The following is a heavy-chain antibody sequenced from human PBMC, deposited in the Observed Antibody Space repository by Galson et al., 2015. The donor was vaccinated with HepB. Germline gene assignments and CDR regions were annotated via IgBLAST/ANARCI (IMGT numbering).Heavy chain of an antibody. CDR2: ISSSITYT. V-gene: IGHV3-11*06. J-gene: IGHJ2*01. Sequence: SLRLSCAASGFTFSDYYMSWIRQAPGKGLEWVSYISSSITYTNYADSVKGRFTISRDNAKNSLYLQMNSLRAEDTAVYYCARDQPDSTTVVKLSYWYFDLWGRGTLVTVSS. CDR3: ARDQPDSTTVVKLSYWYFDL. CDR1: GFTFSDYY. D-gene: IGHD4-23*01.